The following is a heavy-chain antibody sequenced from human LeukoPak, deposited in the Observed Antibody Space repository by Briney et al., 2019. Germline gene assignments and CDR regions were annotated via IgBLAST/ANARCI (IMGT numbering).Heavy chain of an antibody. CDR3: ARHPTRRDVYDHLDY. D-gene: IGHD5/OR15-5a*01. CDR1: GGSISSGNYH. CDR2: MFYSGST. V-gene: IGHV4-39*01. Sequence: SETLSLSCTVSGGSISSGNYHWAWLRPPPGMGPVGIGSMFYSGSTYYNPSLKSRVTISVDTSKNQFSLKVTSVTAADTAVYYCARHPTRRDVYDHLDYWGQGTLVTVSS. J-gene: IGHJ4*02.